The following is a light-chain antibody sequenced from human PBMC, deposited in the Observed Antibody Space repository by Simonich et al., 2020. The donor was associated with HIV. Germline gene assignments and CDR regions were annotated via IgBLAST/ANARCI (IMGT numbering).Light chain of an antibody. V-gene: IGKV1-5*03. CDR2: KAS. Sequence: DIQMTQSSSTLSASVGDRVTLTCRASQSISSWLAWYQQKPGKDPTLLIYKASSLESGVPSRFSGSGSGTEFTLTISSLQPDDFATYYCQQYNSYQYTFGQGTKLEIK. J-gene: IGKJ2*01. CDR3: QQYNSYQYT. CDR1: QSISSW.